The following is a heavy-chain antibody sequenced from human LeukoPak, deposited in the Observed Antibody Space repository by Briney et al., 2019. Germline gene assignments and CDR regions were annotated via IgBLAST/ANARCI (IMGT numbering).Heavy chain of an antibody. CDR3: ASSYFYDGNRYFDY. CDR1: VGSITSYY. J-gene: IGHJ4*02. Sequence: SETLSLTCNGSVGSITSYYWNWIRQPPGKGLEWIGYIYYTGSTNSNPSLKSRLTISLDTSKKQFSLKLSSVTAADTAIYYCASSYFYDGNRYFDYWGQGALVTVSS. V-gene: IGHV4-59*08. CDR2: IYYTGST. D-gene: IGHD3-22*01.